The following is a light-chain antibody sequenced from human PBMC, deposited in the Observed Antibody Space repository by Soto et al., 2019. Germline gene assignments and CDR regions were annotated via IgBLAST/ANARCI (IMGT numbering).Light chain of an antibody. J-gene: IGKJ5*01. CDR1: QSVRNN. CDR2: CSS. CDR3: QQRSNLPLT. Sequence: ITDFPDTGSVTRGEIVNLSSLSSQSVRNNLAWYQQRPGQAPRLLIHCSSTRASDIPARFSGSGSGTNFTLTISSLEPEDFAVYYCQQRSNLPLTFGQGTRLEIK. V-gene: IGKV3-11*01.